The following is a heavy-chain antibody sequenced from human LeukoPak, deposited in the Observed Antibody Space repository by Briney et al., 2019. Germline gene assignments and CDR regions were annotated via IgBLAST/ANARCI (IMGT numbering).Heavy chain of an antibody. Sequence: SKTLSLTCAVYGGSFSGYYWSWIRQPPGKGLEWIGEINHSGSTNYNPSLKSRVTISVDTSKNQFSLKLSPVTAADTAVYYCARGESTYYYDSSGYRSLHYMDVWGKGTTVTVSS. CDR2: INHSGST. CDR3: ARGESTYYYDSSGYRSLHYMDV. CDR1: GGSFSGYY. J-gene: IGHJ6*03. D-gene: IGHD3-22*01. V-gene: IGHV4-34*01.